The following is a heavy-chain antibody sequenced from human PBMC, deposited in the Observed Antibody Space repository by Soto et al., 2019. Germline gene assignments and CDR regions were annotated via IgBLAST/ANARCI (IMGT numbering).Heavy chain of an antibody. V-gene: IGHV3-23*01. CDR1: GFTFSSYA. Sequence: PGGSLRLSCAASGFTFSSYAMSWVRQAPGKGLEWVSAISGSGGSTYYADSVKGRFTISRDNSKNTLYLQMNSLRAEDTAVYYCAKFPIRAVAGNWFDPWGQGTLVTVSS. CDR3: AKFPIRAVAGNWFDP. CDR2: ISGSGGST. J-gene: IGHJ5*02. D-gene: IGHD6-19*01.